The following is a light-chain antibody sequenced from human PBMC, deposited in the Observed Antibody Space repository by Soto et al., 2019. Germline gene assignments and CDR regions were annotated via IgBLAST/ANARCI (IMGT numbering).Light chain of an antibody. CDR1: QDISVW. CDR3: QQTKSFPFT. Sequence: DIQMTQSPSSVSASVGDRVTITCRADQDISVWLTWYQQKPGKAPTFLIYAASSLKDGVPLRFSVSGSGTEFTLTISSMHPEDFANYFCQQTKSFPFTLGPGTKEHV. J-gene: IGKJ3*01. CDR2: AAS. V-gene: IGKV1-12*01.